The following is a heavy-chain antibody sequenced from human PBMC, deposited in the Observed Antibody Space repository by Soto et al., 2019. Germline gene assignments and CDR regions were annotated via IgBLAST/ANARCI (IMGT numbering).Heavy chain of an antibody. D-gene: IGHD5-12*01. CDR2: IYHSGHT. CDR1: GTSISNYY. J-gene: IGHJ4*02. Sequence: AETLTLTFIVFGTSISNYYYRLIRQPPGQGLEGIGYIYHSGHTYYTPSLKSRVTISVDRSKNQFSLKLSSVTAADTAAYYCAAGGGLPRYYWGQGTLVPVSS. CDR3: AAGGGLPRYY. V-gene: IGHV4-59*04.